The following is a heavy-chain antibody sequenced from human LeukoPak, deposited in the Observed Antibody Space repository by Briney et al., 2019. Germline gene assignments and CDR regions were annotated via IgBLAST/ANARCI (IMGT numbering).Heavy chain of an antibody. CDR1: GFSFSTYW. Sequence: GGSLRLSCAASGFSFSTYWKNWVRQAPGKGLEWGANINQDGSEKFYVDSVRGRFTISRDNAKNSLYLQMNSLRAEDTAVYYCARDTRRDTHYHGMDVWGQGTTVPVSS. CDR3: ARDTRRDTHYHGMDV. V-gene: IGHV3-7*04. D-gene: IGHD5-18*01. J-gene: IGHJ6*02. CDR2: INQDGSEK.